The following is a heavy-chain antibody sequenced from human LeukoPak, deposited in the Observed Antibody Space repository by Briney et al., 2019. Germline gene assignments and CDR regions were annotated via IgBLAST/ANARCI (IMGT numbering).Heavy chain of an antibody. CDR3: AELVITMIGGV. Sequence: PGGSLRLSCAASGFTFSSYGMHWVRQAPGKGLEWVSYISSSGSTIYYADSVKGRFTISRDNAKNSLYLQMNSLRAEDTAVYYCAELVITMIGGVWGKGTTVTISS. CDR1: GFTFSSYG. CDR2: ISSSGSTI. D-gene: IGHD3-10*02. J-gene: IGHJ6*04. V-gene: IGHV3-48*04.